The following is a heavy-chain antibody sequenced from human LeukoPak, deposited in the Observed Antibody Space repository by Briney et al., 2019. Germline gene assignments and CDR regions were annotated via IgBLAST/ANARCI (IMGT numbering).Heavy chain of an antibody. V-gene: IGHV4-34*01. J-gene: IGHJ4*02. Sequence: PSETLSLTCAVYGGSFSGYYWSWIRQPPGKGLEWIGEINHSGSTNYSPSLKSRVTISVDTSKNQFSLKLSSVTAADTAVYYCARSAGTWRQKYFDCWGQGTLVTVSS. CDR3: ARSAGTWRQKYFDC. D-gene: IGHD6-13*01. CDR1: GGSFSGYY. CDR2: INHSGST.